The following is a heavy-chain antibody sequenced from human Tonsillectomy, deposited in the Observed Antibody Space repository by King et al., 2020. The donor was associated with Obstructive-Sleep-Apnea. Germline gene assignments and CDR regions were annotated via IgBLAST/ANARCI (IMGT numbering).Heavy chain of an antibody. D-gene: IGHD4-23*01. CDR3: AKDLGSPTVGTQ. Sequence: DVQLVESGGGSVQTGGSLRLSCEASGFTFSEHYMEWVRQAPGEGPEWVGRIKNKDCKYATEYAASVKGRLTISRDDSQNSLYRQMNSLRSEDTAVYYCAKDLGSPTVGTQWGQGTPVTV. CDR1: GFTFSEHY. CDR2: IKNKDCKYAT. V-gene: IGHV3-72*01. J-gene: IGHJ4*02.